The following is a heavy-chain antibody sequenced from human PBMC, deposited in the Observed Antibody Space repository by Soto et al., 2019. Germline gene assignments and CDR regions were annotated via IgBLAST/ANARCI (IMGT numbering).Heavy chain of an antibody. CDR2: ISAYNGNT. CDR1: GYTFTSYG. CDR3: ARARGYCSGGSCNPPSRFDP. V-gene: IGHV1-18*01. D-gene: IGHD2-15*01. J-gene: IGHJ5*02. Sequence: ASVKGSCKASGYTFTSYGISWVRQAPGQGLEWMGWISAYNGNTNYAQKLQGRVTMTTDTSTSTAYMELRSLRSDDTAVYYCARARGYCSGGSCNPPSRFDPWGQGTLGTVSS.